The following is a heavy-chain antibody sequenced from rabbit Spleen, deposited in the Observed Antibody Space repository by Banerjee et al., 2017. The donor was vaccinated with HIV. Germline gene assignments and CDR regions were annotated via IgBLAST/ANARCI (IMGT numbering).Heavy chain of an antibody. Sequence: QQLVESGGGLVKPGASLTLTCKASGFSFSAGYYVGWVRQAPGKGLECIACIYVDSIGSTWYASWAKGRFTISKTSSTTVTLQMTSLTAADTATYFCARDAGTSFSTYGMDLWGPGTLVTVS. V-gene: IGHV1S40*01. CDR2: IYVDSIGST. CDR1: GFSFSAGYY. CDR3: ARDAGTSFSTYGMDL. D-gene: IGHD8-1*01. J-gene: IGHJ6*01.